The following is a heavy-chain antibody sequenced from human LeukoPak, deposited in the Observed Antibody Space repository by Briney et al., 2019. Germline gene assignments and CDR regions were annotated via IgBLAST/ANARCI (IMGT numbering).Heavy chain of an antibody. D-gene: IGHD3-10*01. CDR3: ARGGGSSDAFDI. J-gene: IGHJ3*02. CDR2: IYTSGST. CDR1: GGSISSYY. Sequence: PSETLSLTCTVSGGSISSYYWSWIRQPAGKGLEWIGRIYTSGSTNYNPSLKSRVTISGDTSKNQFSLRLSSVTAADTAVYYCARGGGSSDAFDIWGQGTMVTVSS. V-gene: IGHV4-4*07.